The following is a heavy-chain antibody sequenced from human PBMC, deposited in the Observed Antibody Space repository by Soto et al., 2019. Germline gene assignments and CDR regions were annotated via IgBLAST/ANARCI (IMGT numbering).Heavy chain of an antibody. V-gene: IGHV1-18*01. CDR1: GYTFTSYG. D-gene: IGHD3-9*01. CDR3: AREGGGYYDILTGYYKYAFEI. J-gene: IGHJ3*02. CDR2: ISAYNGNT. Sequence: ASVKVSCKASGYTFTSYGISWVRQAPGQGLEWMGWISAYNGNTNYAQKLQGRVTMTTDTSTSTAYMELRSLRSDDTAVYYCAREGGGYYDILTGYYKYAFEIWGQGTMVTVSS.